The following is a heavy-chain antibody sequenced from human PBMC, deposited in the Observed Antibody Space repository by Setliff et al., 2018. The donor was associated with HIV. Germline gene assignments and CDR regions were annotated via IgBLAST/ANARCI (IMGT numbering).Heavy chain of an antibody. CDR1: GGIFSSYA. CDR3: ARLSGDNSGQPYYYYMDV. CDR2: IIPILGSI. Sequence: SVKVSCKASGGIFSSYALSWVRQAPGQGLERMGGIIPILGSIDYAQKFQGRLSITADESTGTAYMELSSLRFEDTAMYYCARLSGDNSGQPYYYYMDVWGKGTTVTVSS. J-gene: IGHJ6*03. V-gene: IGHV1-69*13. D-gene: IGHD3-22*01.